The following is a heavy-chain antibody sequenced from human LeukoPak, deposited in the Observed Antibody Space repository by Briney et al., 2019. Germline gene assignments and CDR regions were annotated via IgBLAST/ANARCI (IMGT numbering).Heavy chain of an antibody. V-gene: IGHV1-18*04. Sequence: ASVKVSCKASGYTFTSYGISWVRQAPGQGLEWMGWISAYNGNTNYAQKLQGRVTMTTDTSTSTAYMELRSLRSDDTAVYYCARDTYCGSTSCRFTQVQHWGQGTLVTVSS. CDR1: GYTFTSYG. CDR3: ARDTYCGSTSCRFTQVQH. D-gene: IGHD2-2*01. J-gene: IGHJ1*01. CDR2: ISAYNGNT.